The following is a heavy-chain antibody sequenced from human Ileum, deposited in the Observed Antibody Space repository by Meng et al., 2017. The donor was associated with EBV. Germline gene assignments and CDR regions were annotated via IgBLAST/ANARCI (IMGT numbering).Heavy chain of an antibody. D-gene: IGHD5-24*01. V-gene: IGHV1-8*01. CDR2: MNPKTGTA. CDR1: GYTFTNYD. CDR3: VRTLERGDY. Sequence: QGQLVQAGARGKKPGASGKVSCKASGYTFTNYDISWVRQATGQGLEWMGWMNPKTGTAHYAQKFQGRVSMTRDTSITTAHMELSSLTSEDTAVYYCVRTLERGDYWGQGTLVTVSS. J-gene: IGHJ4*02.